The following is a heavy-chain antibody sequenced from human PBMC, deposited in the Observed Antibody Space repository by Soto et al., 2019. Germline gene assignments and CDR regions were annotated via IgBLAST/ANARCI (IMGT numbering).Heavy chain of an antibody. Sequence: GGSLRLSCAASGFTFSGSAMHWVRQASGKGLEWVGRIRSKANSYATAYAASVKGRFTISRDDPKNTAYLQMNSLKTEDTAVYYCTRRETGYSSSWNDAFDIWGQGTMVTVSS. CDR3: TRRETGYSSSWNDAFDI. J-gene: IGHJ3*02. D-gene: IGHD6-13*01. CDR1: GFTFSGSA. V-gene: IGHV3-73*01. CDR2: IRSKANSYAT.